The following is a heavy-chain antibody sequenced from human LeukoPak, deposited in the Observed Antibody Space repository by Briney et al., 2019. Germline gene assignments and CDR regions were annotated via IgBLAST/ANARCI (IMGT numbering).Heavy chain of an antibody. D-gene: IGHD1-1*01. Sequence: GGSLRLSCAASGFTFSSYAMHWVRQAPGKGLEWVAIISYDGSNKYYADSVKGRFTISRDNSKNTLYLQMNSLRAEDTAVYYCASPLSRYNWNDGGDYYYYYMDVWGKGTTVTVSS. J-gene: IGHJ6*03. CDR3: ASPLSRYNWNDGGDYYYYYMDV. V-gene: IGHV3-30*04. CDR2: ISYDGSNK. CDR1: GFTFSSYA.